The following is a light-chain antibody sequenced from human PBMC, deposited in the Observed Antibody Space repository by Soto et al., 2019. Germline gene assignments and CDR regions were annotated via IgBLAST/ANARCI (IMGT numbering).Light chain of an antibody. J-gene: IGKJ1*01. CDR1: QSVTSNY. V-gene: IGKV3-20*01. CDR3: QHYVTSLTT. CDR2: GAS. Sequence: EIVLTQSPGTLSLAPWERATLSCGAGQSVTSNYLAWHQQKPGQAPRLLIFGASIRVTGIPDRFIGSGSGTDFTLTITTLEPEDFAVYYCQHYVTSLTTFGQGTKVDIK.